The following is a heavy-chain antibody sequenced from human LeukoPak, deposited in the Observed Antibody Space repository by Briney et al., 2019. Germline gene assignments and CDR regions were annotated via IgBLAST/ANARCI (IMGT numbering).Heavy chain of an antibody. D-gene: IGHD2-15*01. CDR2: ISYDGSNK. CDR3: XXXXXXXXGGSCYSSPLNY. J-gene: IGHJ4*02. Sequence: PGGSLRLSCAASGFTFSSYGMHWVRQAPGKGLEWVAVISYDGSNKYYADSVKGRFTISRDNSKNTLYLQMNSLRAEDTAVYYCXXXXXXXXGGSCYSSPLNYWGQGTLVTVSS. CDR1: GFTFSSYG. V-gene: IGHV3-30*03.